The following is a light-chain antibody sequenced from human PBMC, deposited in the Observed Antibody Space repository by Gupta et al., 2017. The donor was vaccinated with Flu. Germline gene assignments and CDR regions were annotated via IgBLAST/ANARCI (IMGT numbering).Light chain of an antibody. V-gene: IGKV1-39*01. Sequence: DIQMTQSPSSLSASVGDRVTITCRASQSISSYLNWYQQKPGKAPKLLIYAASSLQSGVPSRFSGSGSGTDLNLTISSLQPEDFATYYCQQSYSTRYSFGQGTKLEIK. CDR1: QSISSY. CDR2: AAS. J-gene: IGKJ2*03. CDR3: QQSYSTRYS.